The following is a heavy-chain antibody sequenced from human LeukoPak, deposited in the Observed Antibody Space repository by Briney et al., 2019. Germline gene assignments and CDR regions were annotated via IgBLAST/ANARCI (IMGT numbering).Heavy chain of an antibody. CDR3: ARVAGGGDCYSGYYYYGMDV. Sequence: GGSLRLSCAASGFNFNTHIHWVRQAPGKGLEWVATIPYSGNNKYYADSVKGRFTISRDNSKNTLYLQMDSLRVEDSAVYYCARVAGGGDCYSGYYYYGMDVWGQGTTVTVSS. D-gene: IGHD2-21*02. V-gene: IGHV3-30-3*01. J-gene: IGHJ6*02. CDR2: IPYSGNNK. CDR1: GFNFNTH.